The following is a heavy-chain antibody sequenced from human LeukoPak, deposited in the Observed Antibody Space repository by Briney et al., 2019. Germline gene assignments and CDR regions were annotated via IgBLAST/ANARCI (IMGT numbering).Heavy chain of an antibody. J-gene: IGHJ3*02. CDR3: ARDSHCSSTSCYAEAFDI. CDR2: IIPIFGTA. Sequence: ASVKVSCKASGGTFSSYAISWVRQAPGQGLEWMGGIIPIFGTANYAQKFQGRVTITADESTSTAYMELSSLRPEDTAVYYCARDSHCSSTSCYAEAFDIWGQGTMVTVSS. V-gene: IGHV1-69*13. D-gene: IGHD2-2*01. CDR1: GGTFSSYA.